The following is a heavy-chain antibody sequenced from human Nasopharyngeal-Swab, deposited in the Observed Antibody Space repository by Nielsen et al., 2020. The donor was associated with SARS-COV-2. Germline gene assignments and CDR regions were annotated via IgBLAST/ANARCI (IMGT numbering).Heavy chain of an antibody. CDR1: GFTFSDYY. CDR3: AKILAVGWFLGGYFDY. D-gene: IGHD3-3*01. Sequence: GGSLRLSCAASGFTFSDYYMSWIRQAPGKGLEWVSYISSSSSYTYYADSVKGRFTISRDNSKNTLYLQMNSLRAEDTAVYYCAKILAVGWFLGGYFDYWGQGTLVTVSS. V-gene: IGHV3-11*03. J-gene: IGHJ4*02. CDR2: ISSSSSYT.